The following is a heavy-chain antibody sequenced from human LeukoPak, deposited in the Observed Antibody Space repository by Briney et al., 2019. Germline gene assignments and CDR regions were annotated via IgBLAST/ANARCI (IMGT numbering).Heavy chain of an antibody. CDR3: ARNSSSGGGYFDY. V-gene: IGHV4-39*01. J-gene: IGHJ4*02. CDR1: GGSISSSSYY. D-gene: IGHD6-6*01. Sequence: KPSETLTLTCTVSGGSISSSSYYWGWIRQPPGKGLEWIGSIYYSGSTYYNPSLKSRVTTSVDTSQNQFSLKLSSVTAADTAVYYCARNSSSGGGYFDYWGQGTLVTVSS. CDR2: IYYSGST.